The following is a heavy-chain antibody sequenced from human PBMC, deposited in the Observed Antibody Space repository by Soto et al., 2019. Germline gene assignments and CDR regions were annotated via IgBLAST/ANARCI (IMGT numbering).Heavy chain of an antibody. V-gene: IGHV5-51*01. CDR2: IYRGDSDT. D-gene: IGHD2-2*01. Sequence: PGESLKISCKGSGYNFTSYWIGWVRQMTGKGLEWMGIIYRGDSDTRYSPSFQGQVTISADRSISTACLQWSSLKASDTAMYYCARPTYCSSTHCSPFDYWGQGTLVTVSS. CDR3: ARPTYCSSTHCSPFDY. CDR1: GYNFTSYW. J-gene: IGHJ4*02.